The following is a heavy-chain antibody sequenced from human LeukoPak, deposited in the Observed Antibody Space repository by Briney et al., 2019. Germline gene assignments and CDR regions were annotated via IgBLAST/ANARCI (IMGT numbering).Heavy chain of an antibody. CDR1: GFTFSNYA. J-gene: IGHJ4*02. V-gene: IGHV3-23*01. CDR2: ISYGDGGT. CDR3: ARAPSSSLRFLEWLLYDY. D-gene: IGHD3-3*01. Sequence: GGSLRLSCETSGFTFSNYAMSWVRQAPGGGLEWVSGISYGDGGTYYADSVKGRFTISRDNSKNTLSLQMNSLRAEDTAVYYCARAPSSSLRFLEWLLYDYWGQGTLVTVSS.